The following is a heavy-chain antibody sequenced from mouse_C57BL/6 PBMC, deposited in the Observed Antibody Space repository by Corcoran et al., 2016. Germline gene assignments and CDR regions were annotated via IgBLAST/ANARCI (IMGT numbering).Heavy chain of an antibody. CDR2: INTYSGVP. Sequence: QIQLVQNGPELKKPGETDKIYCKASGYTFTTYGMSWVKQAPGKGVKWMGWINTYSGVPTYADDFKGRFAFSLETAASTAYLQINNLKNEDTATYFCAITAQATNFDYWGQGTTLTVSS. D-gene: IGHD3-2*02. CDR1: GYTFTTYG. CDR3: AITAQATNFDY. J-gene: IGHJ2*01. V-gene: IGHV9-3*01.